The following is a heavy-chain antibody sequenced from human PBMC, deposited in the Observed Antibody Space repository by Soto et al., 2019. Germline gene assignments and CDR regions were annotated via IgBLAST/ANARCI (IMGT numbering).Heavy chain of an antibody. CDR1: GFTFSDHY. J-gene: IGHJ4*02. V-gene: IGHV3-72*01. CDR3: ARELMTTITYFDY. CDR2: TRNKANSFTT. D-gene: IGHD4-4*01. Sequence: GGSLRLSCAASGFTFSDHYMDWVRQAPGKGLEWVGRTRNKANSFTTEYAASVKGRFTIFRDDSKNSLYLQMSSLKTEDTAVYYCARELMTTITYFDYWGQGTLVTVSS.